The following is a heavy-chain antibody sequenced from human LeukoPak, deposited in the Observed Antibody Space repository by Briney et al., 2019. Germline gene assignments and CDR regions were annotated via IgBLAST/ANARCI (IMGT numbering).Heavy chain of an antibody. CDR3: TRDRDYYDFWSGFHGHYYYGMDV. CDR2: IRSKAYGGTT. V-gene: IGHV3-49*04. J-gene: IGHJ6*02. CDR1: GFTFGDYA. Sequence: PGRSLRLSCTASGFTFGDYAMSWVRQAPEKGLEWVGFIRSKAYGGTTEYAASVKGRFTISRDDSKSIAYLLMNSLKTEDTAVYYCTRDRDYYDFWSGFHGHYYYGMDVWGQGTTVTVSS. D-gene: IGHD3-3*01.